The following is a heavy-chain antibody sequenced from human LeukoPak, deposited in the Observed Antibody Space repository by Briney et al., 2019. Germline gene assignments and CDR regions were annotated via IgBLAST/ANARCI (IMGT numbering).Heavy chain of an antibody. CDR2: IYTSGST. D-gene: IGHD6-13*01. J-gene: IGHJ4*02. Sequence: SETLSLTCTVSGGSISSYYWSWIRQPAGKGLEWIGRIYTSGSTNYNPSLKSRVTMSVDTSKNQFSLKLSSVTAADTAVYYCARIRSGSSWYEAFDYWGQGTLVTVSS. CDR1: GGSISSYY. V-gene: IGHV4-4*07. CDR3: ARIRSGSSWYEAFDY.